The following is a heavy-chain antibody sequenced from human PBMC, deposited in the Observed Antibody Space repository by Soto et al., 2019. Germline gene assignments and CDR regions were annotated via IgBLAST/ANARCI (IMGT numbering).Heavy chain of an antibody. CDR3: ARVRGDYVGGDYFDY. V-gene: IGHV4-59*01. D-gene: IGHD4-17*01. CDR1: GGSISSYY. J-gene: IGHJ4*02. CDR2: IYYSGST. Sequence: KPSETLSLTCTVSGGSISSYYWSWIRQPPGKGLEWIGYIYYSGSTNYNPSLKSRVTISVDTSKNQFSLKLSSVTAADTAVYYCARVRGDYVGGDYFDYWGQGTLVTVSS.